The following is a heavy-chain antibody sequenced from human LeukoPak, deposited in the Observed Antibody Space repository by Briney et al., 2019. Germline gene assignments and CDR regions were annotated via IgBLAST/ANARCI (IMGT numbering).Heavy chain of an antibody. CDR1: GGSISSYY. Sequence: SETLSLTCTVSGGSISSYYWSWIRQPPGKGLEWIGYIYYSGSTNYDPSLKSRVTISVDTSKNQFSLKLSSVTAADTAVYYCASRPFGSGRDHWGQGTLVTVSS. V-gene: IGHV4-59*08. CDR2: IYYSGST. D-gene: IGHD3-10*01. J-gene: IGHJ4*02. CDR3: ASRPFGSGRDH.